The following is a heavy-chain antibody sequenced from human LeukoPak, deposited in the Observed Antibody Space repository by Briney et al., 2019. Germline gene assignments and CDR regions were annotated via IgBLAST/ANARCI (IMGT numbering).Heavy chain of an antibody. V-gene: IGHV4-4*07. J-gene: IGHJ3*01. D-gene: IGHD3-22*01. CDR1: GGSISGYY. CDR3: ARQSDSSGYYYPGAFDF. Sequence: SETLSLTCTVSGGSISGYYWSWIRQPAGKGLEWIGRIYNSGNTNYNPSLKSRLTMSVDTSKNQFSLKLSSVTAADTAVYYCARQSDSSGYYYPGAFDFWGQGTMVTVSS. CDR2: IYNSGNT.